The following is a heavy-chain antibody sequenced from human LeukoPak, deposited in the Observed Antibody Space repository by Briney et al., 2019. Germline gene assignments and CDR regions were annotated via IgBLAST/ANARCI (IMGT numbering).Heavy chain of an antibody. V-gene: IGHV1-8*03. CDR3: AREERGSDAFDI. J-gene: IGHJ3*02. D-gene: IGHD1-26*01. CDR2: MNPNSGNT. Sequence: ASVKVSCKASGYTFTSYDIIWVRQATGQGLEWMGWMNPNSGNTGYAQKFQGRVTITRNTSISTAYMELSSLRSEDTAVYYCAREERGSDAFDIWGQGTMVTVSS. CDR1: GYTFTSYD.